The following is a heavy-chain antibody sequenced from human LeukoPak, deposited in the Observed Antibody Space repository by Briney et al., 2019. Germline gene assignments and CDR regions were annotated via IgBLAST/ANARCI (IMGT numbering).Heavy chain of an antibody. Sequence: PSETLSLTCAVYGGSFSGYYWSWIRQPPGKGLEWIGEINHSGSTNYNPSLKSRVTISVDTSKNQFSLKLSSVTAADTAVYYCARAESGYGNYYYYYMDVWGKGTTVTVSS. CDR1: GGSFSGYY. V-gene: IGHV4-34*01. CDR2: INHSGST. J-gene: IGHJ6*03. CDR3: ARAESGYGNYYYYYMDV. D-gene: IGHD5-12*01.